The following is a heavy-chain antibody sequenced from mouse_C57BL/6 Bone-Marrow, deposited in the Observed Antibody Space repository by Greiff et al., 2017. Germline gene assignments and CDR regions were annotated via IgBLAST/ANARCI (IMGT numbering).Heavy chain of an antibody. Sequence: VQLQQSGAELARPGASVKMSCKASGYTFTSYTMHWVQQRPGQGLEWIGYINPSSGYTKYNQKFKDKATLTADKSSSTAYMQLSSLTSEDSAVYYCARGDYYGSVWAYWGQGTLVTVSA. V-gene: IGHV1-4*01. CDR2: INPSSGYT. CDR3: ARGDYYGSVWAY. J-gene: IGHJ3*01. CDR1: GYTFTSYT. D-gene: IGHD1-1*01.